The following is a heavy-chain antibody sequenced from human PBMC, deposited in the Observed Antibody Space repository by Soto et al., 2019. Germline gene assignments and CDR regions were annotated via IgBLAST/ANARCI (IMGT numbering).Heavy chain of an antibody. D-gene: IGHD3-22*01. V-gene: IGHV4-30-4*01. CDR2: IYYSGST. Sequence: SETLSLTCTVSGGSISSGDYYWSWIRQAPGKGLEWIGYIYYSGSTYSNPSLKSRVTISVDTSKNQFSLKLSSVTAAVTAVYYRSIYTVIPSEGLRLLEPCDQGTLVTVSS. CDR1: GGSISSGDYY. J-gene: IGHJ5*02. CDR3: SIYTVIPSEGLRLLEP.